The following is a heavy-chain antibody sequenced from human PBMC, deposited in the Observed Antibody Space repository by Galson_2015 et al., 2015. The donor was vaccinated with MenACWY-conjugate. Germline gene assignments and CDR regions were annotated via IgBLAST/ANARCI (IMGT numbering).Heavy chain of an antibody. CDR1: GFTFSRHA. CDR2: ITTTDEST. CDR3: ALRDENNNFDY. J-gene: IGHJ4*02. D-gene: IGHD5-24*01. V-gene: IGHV3-23*01. Sequence: SLRLSCAASGFTFSRHAMSWVRQAPGKGLEWVSSITTTDESTYYTDSVRGRFTVSRDYSKNTLFLQMNSLRAEDTAIYYCALRDENNNFDYWGQGILVTVSS.